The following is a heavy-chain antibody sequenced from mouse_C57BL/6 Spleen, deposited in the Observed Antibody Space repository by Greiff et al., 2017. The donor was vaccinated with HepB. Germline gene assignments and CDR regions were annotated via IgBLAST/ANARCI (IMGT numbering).Heavy chain of an antibody. CDR2: IYPGDGDT. Sequence: QLQQSGPELVKPGASVKISCKASGYAFSSSWMNWVKQRPGKGLEWIGRIYPGDGDTNYNGKFKGKATLTADKSSSTAYMQLSSLTSEDSAVYFWAREPLTGPYFDYWGQGTTLTVSS. D-gene: IGHD4-1*01. J-gene: IGHJ2*01. CDR3: AREPLTGPYFDY. CDR1: GYAFSSSW. V-gene: IGHV1-82*01.